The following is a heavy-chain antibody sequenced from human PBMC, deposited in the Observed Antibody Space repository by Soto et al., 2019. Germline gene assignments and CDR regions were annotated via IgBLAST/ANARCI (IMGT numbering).Heavy chain of an antibody. V-gene: IGHV3-9*01. J-gene: IGHJ4*02. CDR1: GFTFDDYA. CDR2: ISWNSGSI. CDR3: ARGSFFYETSGYYPPDY. D-gene: IGHD3-22*01. Sequence: SGGSLRLSCAASGFTFDDYAMHWVRQAPGKGLEWVSGISWNSGSIGYADSLKGRFTISRDNAKNSVHLQMRSLRAEDTAVYYCARGSFFYETSGYYPPDYWGQGTLGTVSS.